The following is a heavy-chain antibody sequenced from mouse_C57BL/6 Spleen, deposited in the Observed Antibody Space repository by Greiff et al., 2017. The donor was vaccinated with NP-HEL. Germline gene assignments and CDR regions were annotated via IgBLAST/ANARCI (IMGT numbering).Heavy chain of an antibody. D-gene: IGHD3-2*02. V-gene: IGHV1-81*01. CDR1: GYTFTSYG. CDR3: ARGQAQATDWFAY. Sequence: VMLVESGAELARPGASVKLSCKASGYTFTSYGISWVKQRTGQGLEWIGEIYPRSGNTYYNEKFKGKATLTADKSSSTAYMELRSLTSEDSAVYFCARGQAQATDWFAYWGQGTLVTVSA. J-gene: IGHJ3*01. CDR2: IYPRSGNT.